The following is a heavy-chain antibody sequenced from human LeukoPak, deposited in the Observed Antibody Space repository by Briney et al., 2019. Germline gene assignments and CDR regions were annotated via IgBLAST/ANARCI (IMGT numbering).Heavy chain of an antibody. J-gene: IGHJ4*02. D-gene: IGHD6-19*01. CDR2: IYYSGST. CDR1: GGSVSSYY. Sequence: PSETLSLTCTVSGGSVSSYYWSWIRQPPGKGLEWIGYIYYSGSTNYNPSLKSRVTISVDTSKNQFSLKVSSVTAADTAVYYCARDSGPRFDYWGQGTLVTVSS. V-gene: IGHV4-59*02. CDR3: ARDSGPRFDY.